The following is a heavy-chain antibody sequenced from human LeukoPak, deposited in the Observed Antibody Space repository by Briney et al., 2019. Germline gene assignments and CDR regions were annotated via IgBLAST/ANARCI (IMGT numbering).Heavy chain of an antibody. CDR1: GGSISSYY. V-gene: IGHV4-59*01. CDR2: IYSGST. D-gene: IGHD1-1*01. J-gene: IGHJ6*03. CDR3: ARGRVSSSTWYSTYYYYFYMDV. Sequence: SETLSLTCTVSGGSISSYYWSWIRQPPGKGLEWIGYIYSGSTNYNPSLKSRVTISVDTSKNQFSLKLSSVTAADTAVYFCARGRVSSSTWYSTYYYYFYMDVWGKGTTVTVSS.